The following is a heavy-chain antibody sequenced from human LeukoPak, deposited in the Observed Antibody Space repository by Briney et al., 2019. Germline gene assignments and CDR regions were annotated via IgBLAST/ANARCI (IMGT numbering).Heavy chain of an antibody. CDR1: GGSISISSYY. V-gene: IGHV4-39*01. J-gene: IGHJ6*03. D-gene: IGHD6-19*01. CDR3: ARHPYYSSGWYPSMDV. CDR2: IYYSGST. Sequence: KPSETLSLTCTVAGGSISISSYYWGWIRQPPGKGLEWIGSIYYSGSTYYNPSLKSRVTISVDTSKNQFSLKLSSVTAADTAVYYCARHPYYSSGWYPSMDVWGKGTTVTVSS.